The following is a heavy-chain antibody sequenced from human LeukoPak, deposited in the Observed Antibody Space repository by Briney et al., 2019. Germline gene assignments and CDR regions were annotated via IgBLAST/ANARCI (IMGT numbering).Heavy chain of an antibody. CDR3: ARNSDYYDYSPQSV. CDR2: IGHDGADK. V-gene: IGHV3-30*04. D-gene: IGHD3-22*01. CDR1: GFTFSHYA. Sequence: GGSLRLSCAASGFTFSHYALHWVRQAPGKGLEWVALIGHDGADKYYADSVKGRFLISRDNSKNMLFLQMNSLIIEDTAVYYCARNSDYYDYSPQSVWGQGTLVIVS. J-gene: IGHJ4*02.